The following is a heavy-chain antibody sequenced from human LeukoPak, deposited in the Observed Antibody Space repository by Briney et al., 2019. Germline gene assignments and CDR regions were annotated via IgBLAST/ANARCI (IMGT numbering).Heavy chain of an antibody. Sequence: GGSLRLSCAASGFTFSDHYMDWVRQAPGKGLEWVGRTRNKANSYSTEYAASVRGRFTISRDSSKNSLYLQMNSLQTEDTAVYYCARRRFGELSSVDVWGQGTTVTVSS. CDR3: ARRRFGELSSVDV. CDR2: TRNKANSYST. V-gene: IGHV3-72*01. J-gene: IGHJ6*02. D-gene: IGHD3-10*01. CDR1: GFTFSDHY.